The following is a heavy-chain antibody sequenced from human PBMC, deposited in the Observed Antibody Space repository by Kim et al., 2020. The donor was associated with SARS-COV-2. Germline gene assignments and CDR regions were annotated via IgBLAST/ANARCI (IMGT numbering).Heavy chain of an antibody. Sequence: GGSLRLSCAASGFTFSSYAMSWVRQAPGKGLEWVSAISGSGGSTYYADSVKGRFTISRDNSKNTLYLQMNSLRAEDTTVYYCAKTKYGGYDLYYFDYWGQGTLVTVSS. J-gene: IGHJ4*02. CDR1: GFTFSSYA. D-gene: IGHD5-12*01. V-gene: IGHV3-23*01. CDR2: ISGSGGST. CDR3: AKTKYGGYDLYYFDY.